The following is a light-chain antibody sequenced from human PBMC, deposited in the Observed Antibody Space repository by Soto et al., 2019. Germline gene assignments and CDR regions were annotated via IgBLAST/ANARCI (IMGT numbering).Light chain of an antibody. J-gene: IGLJ1*01. CDR3: AAYDDSLDGQV. CDR2: NIN. Sequence: QSVLTQIHSVSGTPGQRVTISCSGGSSNIGSNSVHWYQQLPGSAPKLLIYNINERPSGVPDRFSGSKSGTSASLAISGRLSEDEAAYYCAAYDDSLDGQVFGTGTKLTVL. CDR1: SSNIGSNS. V-gene: IGLV1-44*01.